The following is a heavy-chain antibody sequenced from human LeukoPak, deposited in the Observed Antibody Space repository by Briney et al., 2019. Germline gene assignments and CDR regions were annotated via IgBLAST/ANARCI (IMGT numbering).Heavy chain of an antibody. Sequence: SETLSLTCTVSGGSISSSSYYWGWIRQPPGKGLEWIGSIYYSGSTYYNPSLKSRVTISVDTSKNQFSLKLSSVTAADTAVYYCAKVFWGSKMLVFSSYYYYMDVWGKGTTVTVSS. V-gene: IGHV4-39*07. J-gene: IGHJ6*03. CDR1: GGSISSSSYY. CDR2: IYYSGST. D-gene: IGHD3-16*01. CDR3: AKVFWGSKMLVFSSYYYYMDV.